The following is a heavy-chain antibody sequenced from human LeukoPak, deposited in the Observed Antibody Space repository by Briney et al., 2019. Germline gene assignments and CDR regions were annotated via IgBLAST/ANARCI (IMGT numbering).Heavy chain of an antibody. Sequence: PGGSRRLSCAASGFTFSSYAMSWVRQAPGKGLEWVSAISGSGGSTYYADSVKGRFTISRDKSKNTLYLQMNSLRAEDTAVYYCAKVRSGSYMMDVWGKGTPVTVSS. D-gene: IGHD1-26*01. V-gene: IGHV3-23*01. CDR1: GFTFSSYA. CDR3: AKVRSGSYMMDV. CDR2: ISGSGGST. J-gene: IGHJ6*04.